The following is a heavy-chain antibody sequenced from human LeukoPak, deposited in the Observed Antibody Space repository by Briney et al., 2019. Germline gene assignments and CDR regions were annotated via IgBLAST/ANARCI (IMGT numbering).Heavy chain of an antibody. CDR3: ARRRRLVAGTVGY. V-gene: IGHV4-34*01. Sequence: PSETLSLTCAVYGGSFSGYYWSWIRQPPGKGLEWIGEINHSGSTNYNPSLKSRVTISVDTSKNQFSLKLSSVTAADTAVYYCARRRRLVAGTVGYWGQGTLVTVSS. CDR2: INHSGST. J-gene: IGHJ4*02. CDR1: GGSFSGYY. D-gene: IGHD6-19*01.